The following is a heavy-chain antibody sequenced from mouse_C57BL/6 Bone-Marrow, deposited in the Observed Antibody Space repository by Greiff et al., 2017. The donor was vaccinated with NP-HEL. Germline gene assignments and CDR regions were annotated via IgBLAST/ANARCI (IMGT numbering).Heavy chain of an antibody. D-gene: IGHD1-1*01. V-gene: IGHV5-6*02. J-gene: IGHJ3*01. CDR3: ARRTYYYGSSHVAY. Sequence: EVKLVESGGDLVKPGGSLKLSCAASGFTFSSYGMSWVRQTPDKRLEWVATISSGGSYTYYPDSVKGSFTISRDNAKNPLYLLKSRLKAEDTAMYYCARRTYYYGSSHVAYWGQGTLVTVSA. CDR1: GFTFSSYG. CDR2: ISSGGSYT.